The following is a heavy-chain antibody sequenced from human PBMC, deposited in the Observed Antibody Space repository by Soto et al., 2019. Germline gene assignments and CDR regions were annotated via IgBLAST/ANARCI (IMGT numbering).Heavy chain of an antibody. CDR1: GYTFTDYF. CDR2: INPKSRGT. J-gene: IGHJ5*02. V-gene: IGHV1-2*02. CDR3: ARVTLKAGNWFDP. Sequence: QVQLVQSGAEVKKPGASVKVSCKASGYTFTDYFIHWVRQAPGQGLEWIGWINPKSRGTNYAQKFQGRVTMTRDTSNSTAYMELRGLRSDDTAVYYCARVTLKAGNWFDPWGQGTLVTVSS.